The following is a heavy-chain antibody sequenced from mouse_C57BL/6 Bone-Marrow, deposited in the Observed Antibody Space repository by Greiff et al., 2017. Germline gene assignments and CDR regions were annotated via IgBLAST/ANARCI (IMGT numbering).Heavy chain of an antibody. D-gene: IGHD1-2*01. V-gene: IGHV5-6*01. CDR1: GFTFSSYG. CDR3: ARQGYGPDY. Sequence: EVLLVESGGDLVKPGGSLKLSCAASGFTFSSYGMSWVRQTPDKRLEWVATISSGGSYTYYPDSVKGRFTISRDNDKNTLYLQMSSLKSEDTAMYYCARQGYGPDYWGQGTTLTVSS. J-gene: IGHJ2*01. CDR2: ISSGGSYT.